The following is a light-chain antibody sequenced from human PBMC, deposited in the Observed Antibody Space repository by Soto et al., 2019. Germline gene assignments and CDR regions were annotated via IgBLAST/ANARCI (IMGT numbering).Light chain of an antibody. CDR3: QSSDSSLSGYVV. CDR1: SSNIGAGYD. CDR2: GNN. V-gene: IGLV1-40*01. J-gene: IGLJ2*01. Sequence: QPVLTQPPSVSGAPGQRVPISCTGSSSNIGAGYDVHWYQQLPGTAPKLLIYGNNTRPSGVPDRFSGSKSGTSASLAITGLQAEDEADYYCQSSDSSLSGYVVFGGGTKLTVL.